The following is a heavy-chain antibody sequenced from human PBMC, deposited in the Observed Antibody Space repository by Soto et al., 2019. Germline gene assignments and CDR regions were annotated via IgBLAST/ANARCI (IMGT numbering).Heavy chain of an antibody. V-gene: IGHV4-34*01. D-gene: IGHD3-10*01. J-gene: IGHJ4*02. CDR3: ASSYGSGSAVFDY. CDR2: INYSGRV. Sequence: QVQLQQWGAGLLKPSETLSLTCAVYGASFSGNYWSWIRQTPGKRLEWIGHINYSGRVTYNPSLESRTTISGDTSRNHLSLNLTSVTAADTAVYYCASSYGSGSAVFDYWGQGTSVTVSS. CDR1: GASFSGNY.